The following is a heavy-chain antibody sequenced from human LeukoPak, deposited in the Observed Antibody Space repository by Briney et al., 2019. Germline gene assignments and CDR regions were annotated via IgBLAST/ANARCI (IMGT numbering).Heavy chain of an antibody. CDR3: ARVVEIAVAGPGY. J-gene: IGHJ4*02. D-gene: IGHD6-19*01. CDR2: ISSSSSYI. Sequence: PGGSLRLSCAASGFTFSSYSMNWVRQAPGKGLEWVSSISSSSSYIYHADSVKGRFTISRDNAKNSLYLQMNSLRAEDTAVYYCARVVEIAVAGPGYWGQGTLVTVSS. V-gene: IGHV3-21*01. CDR1: GFTFSSYS.